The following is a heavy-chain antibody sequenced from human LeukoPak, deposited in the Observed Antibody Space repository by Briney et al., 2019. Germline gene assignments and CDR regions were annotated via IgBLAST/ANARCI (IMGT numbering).Heavy chain of an antibody. CDR3: ARGDTMIVVDY. D-gene: IGHD3-22*01. J-gene: IGHJ4*02. Sequence: PSETLSLTCAVYGGSFSGYYWSWIRQPPGKGLEWIGEINHSGSTNYNPSLKSRVTISVDTSKNQFSLKLSSVTAADTAVYYCARGDTMIVVDYWGQGTQVTVSS. CDR2: INHSGST. CDR1: GGSFSGYY. V-gene: IGHV4-34*01.